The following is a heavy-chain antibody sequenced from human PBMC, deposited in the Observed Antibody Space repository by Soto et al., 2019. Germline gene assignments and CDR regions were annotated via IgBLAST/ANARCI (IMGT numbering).Heavy chain of an antibody. D-gene: IGHD2-15*01. CDR2: ISGSGGST. Sequence: HPGGSLRLSCAASGFTFSSYAMSWVRQAPGKGLEWVSAISGSGGSTYYADSVKGRFTISRDNSKNTLYLQMNSLRAEDTAVYYCAKYSLQYCSGGSCFGNYFDYWGQGTLVTVSS. CDR1: GFTFSSYA. J-gene: IGHJ4*02. V-gene: IGHV3-23*01. CDR3: AKYSLQYCSGGSCFGNYFDY.